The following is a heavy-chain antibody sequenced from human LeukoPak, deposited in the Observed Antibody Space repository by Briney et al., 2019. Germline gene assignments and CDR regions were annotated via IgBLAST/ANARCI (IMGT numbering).Heavy chain of an antibody. CDR1: GFTFSTYW. CDR3: ARVLDGSGSRSFDY. Sequence: GGSLRLSCGASGFTFSTYWMHWVRQAPGKGLVRVSRINSDGNTTNYADSVRGRFTISRDNAKNTLYLQMNSLRAEDTAVYFCARVLDGSGSRSFDYWGQGTLVTVSS. D-gene: IGHD3-10*01. J-gene: IGHJ4*02. CDR2: INSDGNTT. V-gene: IGHV3-74*01.